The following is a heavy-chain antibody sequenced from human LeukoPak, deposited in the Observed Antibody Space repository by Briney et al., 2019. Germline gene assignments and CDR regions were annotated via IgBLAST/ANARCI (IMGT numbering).Heavy chain of an antibody. CDR1: GFTVSSNY. CDR2: IYSGGST. D-gene: IGHD2-15*01. J-gene: IGHJ4*02. Sequence: GGSLRLSCAASGFTVSSNYMSWVRQAPGKGLEWVSVIYSGGSTYYADSVKGRFTISRDNSKNTLYLQMNSLRAEDTAVYYCARDCSGGSCYSLDYWGQGTLVTVSS. V-gene: IGHV3-53*01. CDR3: ARDCSGGSCYSLDY.